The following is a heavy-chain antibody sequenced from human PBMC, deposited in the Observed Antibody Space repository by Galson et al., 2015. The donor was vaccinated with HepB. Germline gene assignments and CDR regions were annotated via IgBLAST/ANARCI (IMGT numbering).Heavy chain of an antibody. CDR1: GFPFSNYA. V-gene: IGHV3-23*01. J-gene: IGHJ6*02. D-gene: IGHD4-17*01. CDR2: ISGSGGGT. CDR3: AKSFATTVTNNAMDV. Sequence: SLRLSCAASGFPFSNYAMAWVRQAPGKGLECVSGISGSGGGTYYADSVKGRFTISRDNSKSTLYLQVSSLRADDTAVYYCAKSFATTVTNNAMDVWGQGTTVTVSS.